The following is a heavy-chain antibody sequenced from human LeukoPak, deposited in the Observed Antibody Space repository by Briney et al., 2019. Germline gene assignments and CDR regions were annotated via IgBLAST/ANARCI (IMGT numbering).Heavy chain of an antibody. CDR1: GYTFTGYY. J-gene: IGHJ4*02. Sequence: ASVKVSCKASGYTFTGYYMHWVRQAPGQGLEWMRWINPNSGGTNYAQKFQGRVTMTRDTSISTAYMELSRLRSDDTAVYYCAREESDDFWSGYFYWGQGTLVTVSS. CDR2: INPNSGGT. V-gene: IGHV1-2*02. D-gene: IGHD3-3*01. CDR3: AREESDDFWSGYFY.